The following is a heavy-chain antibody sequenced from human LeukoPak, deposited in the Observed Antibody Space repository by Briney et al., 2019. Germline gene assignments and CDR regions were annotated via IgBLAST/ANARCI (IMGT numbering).Heavy chain of an antibody. CDR3: ARGSHESAAALVY. CDR1: GFNFRTYG. Sequence: GGSLRLSCAASGFNFRTYGMHWVRQAPGQGLEWVSVIWYDGSKKYYADSVKGRFTISRDNSKNTMYLQMDSLRADDTAVYYCARGSHESAAALVYWGQGTLVSVSS. D-gene: IGHD6-13*01. V-gene: IGHV3-33*01. J-gene: IGHJ4*02. CDR2: IWYDGSKK.